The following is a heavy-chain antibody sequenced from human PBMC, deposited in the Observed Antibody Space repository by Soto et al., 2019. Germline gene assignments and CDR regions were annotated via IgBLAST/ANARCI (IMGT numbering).Heavy chain of an antibody. J-gene: IGHJ5*02. CDR1: GGSFSGYY. CDR2: INHSGST. D-gene: IGHD3-10*01. V-gene: IGHV4-34*01. Sequence: KTSETLSLTCAVYGGSFSGYYWSWIRQPPGKGLEWIGEINHSGSTNYNPSLKSRVTISVDTSKNQFSLKLSSVTAADTAVYYCARTKRALMVRGRGVWFDPWGQGTLVTVSS. CDR3: ARTKRALMVRGRGVWFDP.